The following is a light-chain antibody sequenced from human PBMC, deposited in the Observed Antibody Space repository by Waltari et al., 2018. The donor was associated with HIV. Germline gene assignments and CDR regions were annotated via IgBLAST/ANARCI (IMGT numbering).Light chain of an antibody. V-gene: IGKV1-5*03. CDR3: QQYNSYPDS. CDR2: KAS. Sequence: DIQMTQSPSTLSASVGDRVTITCRASQSISSWLAWYQQKPGKAPKLLIYKASSLESGVPSRFSGSGSRTEFTLTISSLQPDDFATYYCQQYNSYPDSFGQGTKLEIK. J-gene: IGKJ2*03. CDR1: QSISSW.